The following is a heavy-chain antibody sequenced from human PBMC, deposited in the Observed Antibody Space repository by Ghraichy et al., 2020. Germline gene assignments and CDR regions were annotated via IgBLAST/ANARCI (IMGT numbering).Heavy chain of an antibody. CDR2: VYYSGST. J-gene: IGHJ1*01. CDR3: AISQRVVANTPLGYFRH. V-gene: IGHV4-39*01. CDR1: GGSISSSDYY. D-gene: IGHD2-15*01. Sequence: SETLSLTCTVSGGSISSSDYYWGWIRQPPGKGLEWIGTVYYSGSTSYNPSLKSRVTISVDTSKNQFSLKLNSVTAADTAVYYCAISQRVVANTPLGYFRHWGQGTLVTVSS.